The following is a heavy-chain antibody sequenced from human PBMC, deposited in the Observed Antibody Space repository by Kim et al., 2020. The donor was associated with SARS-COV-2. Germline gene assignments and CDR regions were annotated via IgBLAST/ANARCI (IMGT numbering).Heavy chain of an antibody. Sequence: SVKVSCKASGGTFSSYAISWVRQAPGQGLEWMGGIIPIFGTANYAQKFQGRVTITADESTSTAYMELSSLRSEDTAVYYCARDGETYYDILTGYYLTDWGQGTLVTVSS. D-gene: IGHD3-9*01. CDR1: GGTFSSYA. CDR3: ARDGETYYDILTGYYLTD. CDR2: IIPIFGTA. J-gene: IGHJ4*02. V-gene: IGHV1-69*13.